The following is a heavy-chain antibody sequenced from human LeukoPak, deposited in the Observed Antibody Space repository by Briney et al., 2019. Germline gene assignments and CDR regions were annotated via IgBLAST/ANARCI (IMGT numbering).Heavy chain of an antibody. CDR3: ARERYFDY. CDR2: ISYDGSNK. CDR1: GFTFSSYA. V-gene: IGHV3-30*04. Sequence: GGSLRLSCAASGFTFSSYAMHWVRQAPGKGLEWVAVISYDGSNKYYADSVKGRFTISRDNSKNTLYLQMNSLRAEDTAVYYCARERYFDYWGQGTLVTVSS. J-gene: IGHJ4*02.